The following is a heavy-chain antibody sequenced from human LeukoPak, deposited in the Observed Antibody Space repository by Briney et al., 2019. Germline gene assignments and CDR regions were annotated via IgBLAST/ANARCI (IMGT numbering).Heavy chain of an antibody. V-gene: IGHV3-23*01. CDR3: AKEGRSTTPGY. Sequence: GGSLRLSCAASGFSFSSCAMNWVRQAPGKGLEWVSAISGSGGSTYSSDSVKGRFTISRDNAKNSLYLQMNSLRGEDTAVYFCAKEGRSTTPGYWGQGTLVTVPS. CDR1: GFSFSSCA. D-gene: IGHD2-2*01. CDR2: ISGSGGST. J-gene: IGHJ4*02.